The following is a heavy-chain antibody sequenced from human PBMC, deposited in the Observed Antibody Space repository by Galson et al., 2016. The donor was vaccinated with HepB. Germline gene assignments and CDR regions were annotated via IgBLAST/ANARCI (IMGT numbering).Heavy chain of an antibody. D-gene: IGHD2-2*02. Sequence: RLSCAASGFTFGSYAMSWVRQAPGKGLEWVSVISGNSDTRYYADSVKGRLTISRDNSKNTLYLQMNNLRVEDTAVYFCAKDLQVPAAIEGMDVWGQGTTVTVSS. V-gene: IGHV3-23*01. J-gene: IGHJ6*02. CDR2: ISGNSDTR. CDR3: AKDLQVPAAIEGMDV. CDR1: GFTFGSYA.